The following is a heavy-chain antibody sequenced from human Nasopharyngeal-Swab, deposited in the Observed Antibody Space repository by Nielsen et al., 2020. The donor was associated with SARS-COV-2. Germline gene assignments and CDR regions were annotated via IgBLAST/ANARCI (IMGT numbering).Heavy chain of an antibody. V-gene: IGHV7-4-1*02. CDR3: ARDSVEVPRDY. J-gene: IGHJ4*02. CDR1: GYTFTDHA. CDR2: LNTKTGTP. Sequence: ASAKVSCNASGYTFTDHAMNWVRQAPGQGLEWMGWLNTKTGTPTLAPGFTGRFAFLLDTSDNTAYLHISSLKTEDTAVYYCARDSVEVPRDYWGQGTLVTVSS.